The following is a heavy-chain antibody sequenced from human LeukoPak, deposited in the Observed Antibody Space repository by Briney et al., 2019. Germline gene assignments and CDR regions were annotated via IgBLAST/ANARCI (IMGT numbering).Heavy chain of an antibody. CDR3: ARLGYCSSTSCPIVY. J-gene: IGHJ4*02. V-gene: IGHV5-10-1*01. D-gene: IGHD2-2*01. CDR1: GYSFTSYW. Sequence: GESLRISCKGSGYSFTSYWISWVRQMPGKGLEWMGRIDPSDSYTNYSPSFQGHVTISADKSISTAYLQWSSLKASDTAMYYCARLGYCSSTSCPIVYWGQGTLVTVSS. CDR2: IDPSDSYT.